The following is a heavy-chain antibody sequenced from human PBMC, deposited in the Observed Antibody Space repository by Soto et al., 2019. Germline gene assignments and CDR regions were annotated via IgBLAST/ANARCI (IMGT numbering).Heavy chain of an antibody. J-gene: IGHJ5*01. CDR3: ARDPSNTSGNRVWFDS. D-gene: IGHD6-19*01. CDR1: GYTFTKYA. Sequence: QVQLVQSGSEVAKPGASVRVSCTTSGYTFTKYAISWVRQAPGQGLEWMAWISTYNGDTKFAQRFQGRVTMTRDTSTSTAYVDLRSLKFDDTAVYYCARDPSNTSGNRVWFDSWGQGTLVTVSS. CDR2: ISTYNGDT. V-gene: IGHV1-18*04.